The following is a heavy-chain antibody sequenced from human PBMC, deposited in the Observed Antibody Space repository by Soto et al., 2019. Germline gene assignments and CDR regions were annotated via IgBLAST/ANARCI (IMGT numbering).Heavy chain of an antibody. CDR3: ARSEPYYDILTGYPRGRYYYGMDV. D-gene: IGHD3-9*01. V-gene: IGHV4-31*03. CDR2: IYYSGST. Sequence: SLTCTVSGGSISSGGYYWSWIRQHPGKGLEWIGYIYYSGSTYYNPSLKSRVTISVDTSKNQFSLKLSSVTAADTAVYYCARSEPYYDILTGYPRGRYYYGMDVWGQGTTVTVSS. CDR1: GGSISSGGYY. J-gene: IGHJ6*02.